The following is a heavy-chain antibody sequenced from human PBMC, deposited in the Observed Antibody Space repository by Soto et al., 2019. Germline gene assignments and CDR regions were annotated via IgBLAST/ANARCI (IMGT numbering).Heavy chain of an antibody. Sequence: PSETLSLTCAVYGGSFSGYYWSWIRQPPGKGLEWIGEINHSGSTNYNPSLKSRVTISVDTSKNQFSLNLSSVTAADTAVYYCARVSLNRLRYFDWLRKGYYGMDVWGQGTTVTVSS. D-gene: IGHD3-9*01. CDR2: INHSGST. J-gene: IGHJ6*02. V-gene: IGHV4-34*01. CDR3: ARVSLNRLRYFDWLRKGYYGMDV. CDR1: GGSFSGYY.